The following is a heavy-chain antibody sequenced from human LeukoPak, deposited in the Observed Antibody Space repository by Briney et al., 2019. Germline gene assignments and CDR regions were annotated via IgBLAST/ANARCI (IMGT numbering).Heavy chain of an antibody. D-gene: IGHD3-10*01. CDR1: GGSISSYY. Sequence: SETLSLTCAVSGGSISSYYWSWIRQPPGKGLEWIGYIFYNGNTNYNPSLRSRVTMSLDTSKNQFSLKLTSVTAADTAVYYCARDGAYGSGSYYPFDYWGTGTLVTVSS. V-gene: IGHV4-59*01. CDR3: ARDGAYGSGSYYPFDY. J-gene: IGHJ4*02. CDR2: IFYNGNT.